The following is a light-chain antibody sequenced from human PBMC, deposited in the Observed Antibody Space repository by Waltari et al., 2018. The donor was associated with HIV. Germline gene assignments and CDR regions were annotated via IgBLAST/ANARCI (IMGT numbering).Light chain of an antibody. CDR3: GTWDSGLNAYV. CDR2: DNH. Sequence: QSVLTQPPSVSAAPGQKIGISCSGANSNIGSNSVSCYQQSPGRAPQLLIYDNHRRPPETPDRVTGSKSGTSGTLDITGLQTGDEADYYCGTWDSGLNAYVFGSGTKVTVL. V-gene: IGLV1-51*01. CDR1: NSNIGSNS. J-gene: IGLJ1*01.